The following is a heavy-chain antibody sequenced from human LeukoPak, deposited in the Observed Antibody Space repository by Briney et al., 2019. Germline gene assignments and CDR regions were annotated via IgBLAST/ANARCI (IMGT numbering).Heavy chain of an antibody. J-gene: IGHJ4*02. Sequence: GGSLRLSCAASGFTFSNAWMSWVRQAPGKGLEWVGRIKRKADSGTPDYAAPVKGRFTILRGDSKNTLFLQMNSLKIEDTAVYYCTTDFGDDYGPLWGQGTLVTVSS. V-gene: IGHV3-15*01. CDR1: GFTFSNAW. D-gene: IGHD4-17*01. CDR2: IKRKADSGTP. CDR3: TTDFGDDYGPL.